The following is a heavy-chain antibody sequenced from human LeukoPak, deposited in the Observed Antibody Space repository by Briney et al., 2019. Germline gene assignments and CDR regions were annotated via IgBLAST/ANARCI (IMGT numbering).Heavy chain of an antibody. J-gene: IGHJ3*02. CDR1: RYSITTYW. Sequence: GESLKISCKGSRYSITTYWIGWVRQKPGKGLEWMGLIFPGDSDTKYSPSFQGQVTISADKSTSTAYLQWSSLKASDTAMYYCATYFAGAETFDIWGQGTMVTVSS. CDR3: ATYFAGAETFDI. D-gene: IGHD3-16*01. CDR2: IFPGDSDT. V-gene: IGHV5-51*01.